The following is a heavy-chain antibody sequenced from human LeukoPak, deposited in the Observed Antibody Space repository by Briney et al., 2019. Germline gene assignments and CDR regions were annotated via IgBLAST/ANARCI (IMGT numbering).Heavy chain of an antibody. CDR2: IWDDVIRK. CDR3: VRDRDYSAGFPYYYMDV. J-gene: IGHJ6*03. V-gene: IGHV3-33*01. D-gene: IGHD4-11*01. CDR1: GVTFSSFG. Sequence: GRSLRLSCAASGVTFSSFGMQCVRQAAGKGLEWVALIWDDVIRKNYADSVKGRFPISRDNSKNTLYLQTDSLRVDDTAVYYCVRDRDYSAGFPYYYMDVWGTGTTVTVSS.